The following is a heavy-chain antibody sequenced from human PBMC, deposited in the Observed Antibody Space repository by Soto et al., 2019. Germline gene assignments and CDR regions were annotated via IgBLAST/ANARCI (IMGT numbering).Heavy chain of an antibody. D-gene: IGHD3-22*01. CDR2: ISYDGSNK. CDR3: AIYDYHSSGLLRY. CDR1: GFTFSSYA. Sequence: PGGSLRLSCAASGFTFSSYAMHWVRQAPGKGLEWVAVISYDGSNKYYADSVKGRFTVSRDSSKNTLYLQMNSLRAEDTAVYYCAIYDYHSSGLLRYWGQGTLVTVPS. V-gene: IGHV3-30-3*01. J-gene: IGHJ4*02.